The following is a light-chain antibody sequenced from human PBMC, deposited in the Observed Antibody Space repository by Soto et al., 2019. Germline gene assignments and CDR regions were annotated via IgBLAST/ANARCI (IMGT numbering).Light chain of an antibody. CDR1: SSDVGGYNY. V-gene: IGLV2-14*01. Sequence: QSVLTQPASVSGSPGQSITISCTGTSSDVGGYNYVSWFQQHPDKAPKLMIYDVSNRPSGVSNRFSGSKSGNTASPTISGLQAEDEADYYCSSYTSNNTPVVFGGGTKVTVL. CDR3: SSYTSNNTPVV. J-gene: IGLJ2*01. CDR2: DVS.